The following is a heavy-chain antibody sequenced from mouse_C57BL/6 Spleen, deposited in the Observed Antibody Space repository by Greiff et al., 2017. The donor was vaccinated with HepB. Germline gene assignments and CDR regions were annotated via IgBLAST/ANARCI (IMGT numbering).Heavy chain of an antibody. CDR3: ARETGTRDYAMDY. J-gene: IGHJ4*01. V-gene: IGHV1-69*01. Sequence: QVQLQQPGAELVMPGASVKLSCKASGYTFTSYWMHWVKQRPGQGLEWIGEIDPSDSYTNYNQKFKGKSTLTVDKSSSTAYMQLSSLTSEDSAVYYCARETGTRDYAMDYWGQGTSVTVSS. D-gene: IGHD4-1*01. CDR1: GYTFTSYW. CDR2: IDPSDSYT.